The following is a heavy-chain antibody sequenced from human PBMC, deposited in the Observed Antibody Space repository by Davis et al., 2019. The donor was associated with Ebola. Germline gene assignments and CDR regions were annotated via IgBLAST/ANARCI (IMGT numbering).Heavy chain of an antibody. Sequence: GESLKISCAVSGFTFSDHYMDWVRQAPGKGLEWVGRARNKANCYATEYAASVKGRFTISRDDSKNSLYLQMNSLKTEDTAVYYCARELSGSYRGPEYWGQGTLVTVSS. J-gene: IGHJ4*02. V-gene: IGHV3-72*01. D-gene: IGHD1-26*01. CDR1: GFTFSDHY. CDR2: ARNKANCYAT. CDR3: ARELSGSYRGPEY.